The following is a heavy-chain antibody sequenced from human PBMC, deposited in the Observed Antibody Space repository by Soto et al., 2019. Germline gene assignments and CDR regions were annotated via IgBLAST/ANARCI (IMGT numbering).Heavy chain of an antibody. D-gene: IGHD3-10*02. CDR2: IYYSGST. CDR1: GGSISSSSYY. V-gene: IGHV4-39*01. J-gene: IGHJ3*02. Sequence: PSEILSLTCTVSGGSISSSSYYWGWIRQPPGKGLEWIGSIYYSGSTYYNPSLKSRVTISVDTSKNQFSLKLSSVTAADTAVYYCARHSPQPFYYYGRSDAFDIWGQGTMVTVSS. CDR3: ARHSPQPFYYYGRSDAFDI.